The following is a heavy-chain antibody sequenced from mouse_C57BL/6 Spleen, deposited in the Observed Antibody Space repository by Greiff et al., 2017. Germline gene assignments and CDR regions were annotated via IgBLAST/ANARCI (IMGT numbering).Heavy chain of an antibody. Sequence: EVQLVESGGDLVKPGGSLKLSCAASGFTFSSYGMSWVRQTPDKRLEWVATISSGGSYTYYPDSVKGRFTISRDNAKNTLYLQMSSLKSEDTAMYYCARQRGSSFYWYFDVWGTGTTVTVSS. CDR1: GFTFSSYG. CDR2: ISSGGSYT. V-gene: IGHV5-6*01. CDR3: ARQRGSSFYWYFDV. D-gene: IGHD1-1*01. J-gene: IGHJ1*03.